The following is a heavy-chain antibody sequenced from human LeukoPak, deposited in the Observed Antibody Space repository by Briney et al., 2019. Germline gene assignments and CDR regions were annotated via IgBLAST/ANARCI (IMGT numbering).Heavy chain of an antibody. CDR1: GGTFSSYA. V-gene: IGHV1-69*13. CDR2: IIPIFGTA. CDR3: ARTNDFWSDYGMDV. J-gene: IGHJ6*02. D-gene: IGHD3-3*01. Sequence: GASVKVSCKASGGTFSSYAISWVRQAPGQGLEWMGGIIPIFGTANYAQKFQGRVTITADESTSTAYMELSSLRSEDTAVYYCARTNDFWSDYGMDVWGQGTTVTVSS.